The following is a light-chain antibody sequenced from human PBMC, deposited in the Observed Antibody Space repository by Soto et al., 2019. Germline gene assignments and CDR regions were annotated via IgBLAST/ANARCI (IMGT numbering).Light chain of an antibody. J-gene: IGKJ4*01. CDR1: QSVASTY. Sequence: EVVLTQSPDTLSLSLGERATLSCRTSQSVASTYLAWYQPKPGQAPRLLLSGAASRATGSPARFSGSGAAKEFTLTISGLEPEDFAVYYCHRYGTSQTFGGGTKVEIK. CDR3: HRYGTSQT. V-gene: IGKV3-20*01. CDR2: GAA.